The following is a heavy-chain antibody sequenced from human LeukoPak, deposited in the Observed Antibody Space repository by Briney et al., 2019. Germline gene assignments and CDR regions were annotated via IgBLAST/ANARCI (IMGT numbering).Heavy chain of an antibody. V-gene: IGHV4-39*07. CDR1: GGSISSPIYY. CDR3: ARTACSGGTCYSQRGAFDI. Sequence: SETLSLTCIVSGGSISSPIYYWGWIRQPPGKGLEWIGSIYYSGSTYDNPSLKSRVTISVDTSKNQFSLKLSSLTAADTAVYYCARTACSGGTCYSQRGAFDIWGQGTMVTVSS. D-gene: IGHD2-15*01. CDR2: IYYSGST. J-gene: IGHJ3*02.